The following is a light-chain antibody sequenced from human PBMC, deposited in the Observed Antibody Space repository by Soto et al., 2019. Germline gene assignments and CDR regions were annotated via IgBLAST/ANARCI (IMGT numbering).Light chain of an antibody. J-gene: IGKJ1*01. CDR3: QQSYSTPRK. V-gene: IGKV1-39*01. CDR2: AAS. CDR1: QSISSY. Sequence: DIQMTQSPSSLPASVGDRVTITCLASQSISSYLNWYQQKPGKAPKLLIYAASSLQSGVPSRFSGSGSGTDFTLTISSLQPEDFATYYCQQSYSTPRKFGQGTKVDIK.